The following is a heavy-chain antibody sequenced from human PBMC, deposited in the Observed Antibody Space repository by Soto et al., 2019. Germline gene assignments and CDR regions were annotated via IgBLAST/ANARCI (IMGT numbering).Heavy chain of an antibody. D-gene: IGHD6-19*01. Sequence: EVQLVESGGGLVKPGGSLRLSCAASGFNFNSYTINWVRQAPGKRLEWLSSISSSGYIFSTDSVRGRFTISRDNAKNSVYLQINSLGVEDTAVYYCAKSRGTGWFADALDVWGQGTMVTVSS. CDR3: AKSRGTGWFADALDV. J-gene: IGHJ3*01. CDR1: GFNFNSYT. V-gene: IGHV3-21*04. CDR2: ISSSGYI.